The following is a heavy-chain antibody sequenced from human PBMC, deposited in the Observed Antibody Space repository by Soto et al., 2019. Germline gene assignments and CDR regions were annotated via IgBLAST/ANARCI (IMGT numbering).Heavy chain of an antibody. CDR1: GGSFSGYY. CDR2: INHSGST. Sequence: ASETLSLTCAVYGGSFSGYYWSWIRQPPGKGLEWIGEINHSGSTNYNPSLKSRVTISVDASKNQFSLKLSSVTDADTAVYYCARVVVPAATGDPWGQGTLVTVSS. D-gene: IGHD2-2*01. V-gene: IGHV4-34*01. CDR3: ARVVVPAATGDP. J-gene: IGHJ5*02.